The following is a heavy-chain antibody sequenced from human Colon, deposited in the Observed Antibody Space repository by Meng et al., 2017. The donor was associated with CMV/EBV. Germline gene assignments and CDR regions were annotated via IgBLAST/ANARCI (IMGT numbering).Heavy chain of an antibody. CDR1: GGSISSSSYY. CDR2: IYYSGST. CDR3: ARDFRYYDFWSGYIDY. D-gene: IGHD3-3*01. J-gene: IGHJ4*02. Sequence: SETLSLTCTVSGGSISSSSYYWGWIRQPPGKGLEWIGSIYYSGSTYYNPSLKSRVTISVDTSKNQFSLKLSSVTAADTAVYYCARDFRYYDFWSGYIDYWGQGTLVTVSS. V-gene: IGHV4-39*07.